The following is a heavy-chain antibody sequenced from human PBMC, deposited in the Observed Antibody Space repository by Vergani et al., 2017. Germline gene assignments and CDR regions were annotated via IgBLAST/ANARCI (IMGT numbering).Heavy chain of an antibody. J-gene: IGHJ5*02. V-gene: IGHV1-69*04. CDR2: IIPILGIT. CDR1: GGTFSSYA. CDR3: ARVPYSSSSRNPFDP. Sequence: QVQLVQSGAEVKKPGSSVKVSCKAYGGTFSSYAISWVRQAPRQGLEWMGRIIPILGITHYAQKFQGRLTITADKSTSTAYMELSSLRSEDTAVYYCARVPYSSSSRNPFDPWGQGTLVTVSS. D-gene: IGHD6-6*01.